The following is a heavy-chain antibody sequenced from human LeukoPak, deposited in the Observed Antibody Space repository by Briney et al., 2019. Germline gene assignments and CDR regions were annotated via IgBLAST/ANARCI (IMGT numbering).Heavy chain of an antibody. V-gene: IGHV3-7*01. J-gene: IGHJ4*02. D-gene: IGHD6-13*01. Sequence: GGSLRLSCAASGFTFSSSWMSWVRQAPGKGLEWVVNIKQDGSDKNYVDSVEGRFTISRDNAKKSLYLQMNSLRAEDTAVYYCAPPPIAAAGNWGQGTLVTVSS. CDR1: GFTFSSSW. CDR3: APPPIAAAGN. CDR2: IKQDGSDK.